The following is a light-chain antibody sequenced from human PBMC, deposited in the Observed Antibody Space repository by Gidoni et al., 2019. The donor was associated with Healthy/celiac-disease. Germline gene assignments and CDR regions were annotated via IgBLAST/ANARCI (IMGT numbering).Light chain of an antibody. J-gene: IGKJ2*01. CDR1: QSISSY. CDR3: QQSYSTVYT. Sequence: DIQMTQSPSSLSASVGDRVTITCRASQSISSYLNWYQQKPGKAPKLLIYAASSLQSGVPSRFSGSVSGTDFTLTISSLQPEDFATYYCQQSYSTVYTFGQGTKLEIK. V-gene: IGKV1-39*01. CDR2: AAS.